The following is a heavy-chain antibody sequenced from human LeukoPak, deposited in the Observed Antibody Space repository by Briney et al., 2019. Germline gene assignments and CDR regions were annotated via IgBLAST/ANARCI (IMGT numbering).Heavy chain of an antibody. J-gene: IGHJ4*02. Sequence: SETLSLTCAVYGGSFSGYYWSWIRQPPGKGLEWIGEINHSGSTNYNPSLKSRVAISVDTSKNQFSLKLSSVTAADTAVYYCAREGPTLDYWGQGTLVTVSS. V-gene: IGHV4-34*01. CDR1: GGSFSGYY. CDR3: AREGPTLDY. CDR2: INHSGST.